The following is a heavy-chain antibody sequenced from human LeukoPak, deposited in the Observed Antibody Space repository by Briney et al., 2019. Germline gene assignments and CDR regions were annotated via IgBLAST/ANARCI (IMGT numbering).Heavy chain of an antibody. CDR1: GFTFSSYW. Sequence: GGSLRLSCAASGFTFSSYWMNWVRQAPGKGLEWVANIKQDGSEKYYVDSVKGRFTISRDNAKNSMYLQMNSLRAEDTAVYYCASSSTLRGVMGYYYGMDVWGQGTTVTVSS. J-gene: IGHJ6*02. CDR3: ASSSTLRGVMGYYYGMDV. D-gene: IGHD3-10*01. CDR2: IKQDGSEK. V-gene: IGHV3-7*03.